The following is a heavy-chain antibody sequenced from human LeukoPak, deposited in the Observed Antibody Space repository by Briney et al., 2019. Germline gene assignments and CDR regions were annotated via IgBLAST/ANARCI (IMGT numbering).Heavy chain of an antibody. D-gene: IGHD6-13*01. CDR1: GGSISSYY. J-gene: IGHJ5*02. Sequence: SETLSLTCTVSGGSISSYYWNWIRQPAGKGLEWIGRIHTSGSTNYNPSLKSRVTISVDTSKNQFSLKLSSMTAADTAVYYCARGFSSSWYWIDPWGQGTLVTVSS. V-gene: IGHV4-4*07. CDR2: IHTSGST. CDR3: ARGFSSSWYWIDP.